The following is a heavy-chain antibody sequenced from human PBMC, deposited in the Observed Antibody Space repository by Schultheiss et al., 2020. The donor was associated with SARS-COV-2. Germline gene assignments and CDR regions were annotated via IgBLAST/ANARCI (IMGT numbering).Heavy chain of an antibody. J-gene: IGHJ4*02. CDR3: VVGGGGSTSSYFDY. CDR1: GFTFSSYS. V-gene: IGHV3-21*04. CDR2: ISSSSSYI. Sequence: GGSLRLSCAASGFTFSSYSMNWVRQAPGKGLEWVSSISSSSSYIYYADSVKGRFTISRDNAKNSLYLQMNSLRAEDTALYYCVVGGGGSTSSYFDYWGQGTLVIVSS. D-gene: IGHD2-2*01.